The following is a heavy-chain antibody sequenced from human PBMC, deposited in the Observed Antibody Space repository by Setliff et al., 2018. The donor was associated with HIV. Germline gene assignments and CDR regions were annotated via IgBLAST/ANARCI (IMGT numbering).Heavy chain of an antibody. V-gene: IGHV4-59*08. D-gene: IGHD3-22*01. CDR2: IYHDGST. CDR1: GGSVNIFY. Sequence: PSETLSLTCTVSGGSVNIFYWSWIRQPPGKGLEWVGSIYHDGSTYYNPSLRSRVTISVDTSKNQFSLKLSSVTAADTAVYYCARTPEDYDQYFFDRWGQGTLVTVSS. CDR3: ARTPEDYDQYFFDR. J-gene: IGHJ4*02.